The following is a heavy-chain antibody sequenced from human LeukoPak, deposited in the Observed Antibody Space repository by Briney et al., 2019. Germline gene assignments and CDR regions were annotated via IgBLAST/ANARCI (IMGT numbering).Heavy chain of an antibody. J-gene: IGHJ5*02. CDR2: ISSSSYI. CDR1: GFTFSSYS. V-gene: IGHV3-21*01. CDR3: AKLKDYGDYLT. D-gene: IGHD4-17*01. Sequence: GGSLRLSCAASGFTFSSYSMNWVRQAPGKGLEWVSSISSSSYIYYADSVKGRFTISRDNAKNSLYLQMNSLRAEDTAVYYCAKLKDYGDYLTWGQGTLVTVSS.